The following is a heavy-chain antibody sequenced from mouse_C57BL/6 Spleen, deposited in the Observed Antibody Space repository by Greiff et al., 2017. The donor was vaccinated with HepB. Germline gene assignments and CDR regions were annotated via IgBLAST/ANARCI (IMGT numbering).Heavy chain of an antibody. J-gene: IGHJ1*03. V-gene: IGHV5-16*01. CDR1: GFTFSDYY. D-gene: IGHD1-1*01. CDR3: TRRYYGSSPYWYFDV. Sequence: EVKLMESEGGLVQPGSSMKLSCTASGFTFSDYYMAWVRQVPEKGLEWVANINYDGSSTYYLDSLKSRFIISRDNAKNILYLQMSSLKSEDTATYYCTRRYYGSSPYWYFDVWGTGTTVTVSS. CDR2: INYDGSST.